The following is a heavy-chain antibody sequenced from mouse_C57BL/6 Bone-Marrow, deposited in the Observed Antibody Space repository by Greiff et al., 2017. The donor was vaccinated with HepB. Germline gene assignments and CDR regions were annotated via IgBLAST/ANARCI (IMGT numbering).Heavy chain of an antibody. Sequence: EVQVVESGGGLVKPGGSLKLSCAASGFTFSSYAMSWVRQTPEKRLEWVATISDGGSYTYYPDNVKGRFTISRYNAKNNLYLQMSHLKSEDTAMYYCARDLYYDYDKVMDYWGQGTSVTVSS. CDR1: GFTFSSYA. D-gene: IGHD2-4*01. J-gene: IGHJ4*01. V-gene: IGHV5-4*01. CDR2: ISDGGSYT. CDR3: ARDLYYDYDKVMDY.